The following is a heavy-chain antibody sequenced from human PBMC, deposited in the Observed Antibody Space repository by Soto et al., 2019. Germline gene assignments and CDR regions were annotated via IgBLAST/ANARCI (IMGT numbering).Heavy chain of an antibody. CDR2: INHSGST. CDR1: GGSFSGYY. V-gene: IGHV4-34*01. J-gene: IGHJ4*02. CDR3: ARIHDFWNGSTPFDY. D-gene: IGHD3-3*01. Sequence: SETLSLTCAVYGGSFSGYYWSWIRQPPGKGLEWIGEINHSGSTNYNPSLKSRVTISVDTSKNQFSLKLSSVTAADTAVYYCARIHDFWNGSTPFDYWGQGTLVTVSS.